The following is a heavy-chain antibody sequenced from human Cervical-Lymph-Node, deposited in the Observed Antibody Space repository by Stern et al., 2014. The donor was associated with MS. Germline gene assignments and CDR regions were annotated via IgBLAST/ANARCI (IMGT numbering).Heavy chain of an antibody. V-gene: IGHV1-2*02. CDR1: GDIFTDYY. J-gene: IGHJ5*02. CDR3: TRALRIADRPSPGGHWFDP. CDR2: INPKSGGT. Sequence: QLVQSGAEVEKPGASVKVSCKASGDIFTDYYLHWVRQAPGQGLEWMGRINPKSGGTSYAQSFQGRVTLTRDTSITTAYMDLSRLTSDDTAVYYCTRALRIADRPSPGGHWFDPWGQGTLVIVSS. D-gene: IGHD6-6*01.